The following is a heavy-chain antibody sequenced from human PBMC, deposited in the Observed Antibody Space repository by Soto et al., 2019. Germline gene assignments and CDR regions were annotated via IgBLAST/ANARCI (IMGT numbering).Heavy chain of an antibody. J-gene: IGHJ4*02. CDR2: IIPIFGTA. Sequence: QVQLVQSGAEVKKPGSSVKVSCKASGGTFSSYAISWVRQAPGQGLEWMGGIIPIFGTANYAQKFQGRVTITADESTSTAYMELSSLRSEDTAVYYCARDRRGGTRPHYYDSSGYYNPFDRWGQGTLVTVSS. V-gene: IGHV1-69*01. CDR1: GGTFSSYA. D-gene: IGHD3-22*01. CDR3: ARDRRGGTRPHYYDSSGYYNPFDR.